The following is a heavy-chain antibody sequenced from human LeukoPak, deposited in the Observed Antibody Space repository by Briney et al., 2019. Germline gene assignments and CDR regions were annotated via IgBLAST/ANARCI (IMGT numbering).Heavy chain of an antibody. CDR3: AREALYCYDSSGGTYMDV. CDR2: IYYSGST. V-gene: IGHV4-59*01. Sequence: SETLSLTCTVSGGSISSLYWSWIRQPPGKGLEWIGYIYYSGSTNYNPSLKSRVTISVDTSKNQFSLKLSSVTAVDTAVYYCAREALYCYDSSGGTYMDVWGKGTTVTVSS. D-gene: IGHD3-22*01. J-gene: IGHJ6*03. CDR1: GGSISSLY.